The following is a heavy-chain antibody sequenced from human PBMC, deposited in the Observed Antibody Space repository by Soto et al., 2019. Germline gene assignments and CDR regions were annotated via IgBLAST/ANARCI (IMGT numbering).Heavy chain of an antibody. CDR1: GFTFTTYS. J-gene: IGHJ4*02. V-gene: IGHV3-48*01. CDR2: INPGGSAI. D-gene: IGHD3-9*01. Sequence: GGSLRLSCAASGFTFTTYSMNWVRQAPGKGLEWLSYINPGGSAIDYADSVKGRFTISRDDAKNSLYLQMSSLRAEDTAVYYCARDLDWAFDYWGQGTLVTVS. CDR3: ARDLDWAFDY.